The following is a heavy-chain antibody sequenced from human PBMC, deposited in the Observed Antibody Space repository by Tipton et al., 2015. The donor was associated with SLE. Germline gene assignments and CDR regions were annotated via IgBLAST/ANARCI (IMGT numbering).Heavy chain of an antibody. CDR1: GDSISSSSYY. CDR3: MVQGDPYYYYVMAV. CDR2: IYYSGST. V-gene: IGHV4-39*07. D-gene: IGHD3-10*01. Sequence: TLSLTCTVSGDSISSSSYYWGWIRQPPGKGLEGNGSIYYSGSTYYNPYLKSRLTISVDTPKNQFSLKLSSVTAADTAVYYCMVQGDPYYYYVMAVWGQVTSVTVS. J-gene: IGHJ6*02.